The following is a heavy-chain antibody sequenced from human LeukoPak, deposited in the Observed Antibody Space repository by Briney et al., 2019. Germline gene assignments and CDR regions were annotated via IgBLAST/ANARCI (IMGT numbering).Heavy chain of an antibody. V-gene: IGHV3-7*01. CDR2: IKEDGSVI. J-gene: IGHJ4*02. CDR1: GFTFSSYW. D-gene: IGHD4-23*01. Sequence: GGSLRLSCAASGFTFSSYWMSWVRQAPGKGLEWVANIKEDGSVIKYVDSVKGRFTISRDNAKNSLYLQLSSLRVEDTAVYYCARDRGYSTFDYWGQGTLVTVSS. CDR3: ARDRGYSTFDY.